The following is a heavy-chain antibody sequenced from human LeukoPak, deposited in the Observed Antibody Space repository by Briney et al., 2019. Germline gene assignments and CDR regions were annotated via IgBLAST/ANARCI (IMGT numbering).Heavy chain of an antibody. V-gene: IGHV3-30*14. Sequence: PGGSLRLSCAASGFTFSSYAMHWVRQAPGKGLEWVAVISYDGSNKYYADSVKGRFTISRDNSKNTLYLQMNSLRAEDTAVFYCVGWVGHWGQGTLVTVSS. D-gene: IGHD3-10*01. CDR1: GFTFSSYA. J-gene: IGHJ4*02. CDR3: VGWVGH. CDR2: ISYDGSNK.